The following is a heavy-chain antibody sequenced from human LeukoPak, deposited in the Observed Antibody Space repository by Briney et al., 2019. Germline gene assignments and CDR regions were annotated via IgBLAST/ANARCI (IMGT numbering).Heavy chain of an antibody. CDR3: ARDHLPAGAPGYYMDV. CDR1: GDSVSSRF. D-gene: IGHD4/OR15-4a*01. J-gene: IGHJ6*03. Sequence: SETLSLTCTVSGDSVSSRFWSWIRQPPGKGQEWIGYIYNSGITNYNPSLKSRVTMSVDTSKNQFSLMLRSVTAADTAVYYCARDHLPAGAPGYYMDVWGKGTTVTVSS. V-gene: IGHV4-59*02. CDR2: IYNSGIT.